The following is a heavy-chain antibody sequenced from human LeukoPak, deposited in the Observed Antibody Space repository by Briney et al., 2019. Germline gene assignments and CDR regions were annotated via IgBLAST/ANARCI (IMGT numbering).Heavy chain of an antibody. CDR3: ARDNWNSH. CDR1: GFTLSTYW. J-gene: IGHJ4*02. Sequence: GGSLRLSCAASGFTLSTYWMHWVRQVPGKGLVWVSRINSDGSTATYADSVKGRFTISRDNAKNTLYLQMNSLRDEDTAVYYCARDNWNSHWGQGTLVTVSS. CDR2: INSDGSTA. D-gene: IGHD1-7*01. V-gene: IGHV3-74*01.